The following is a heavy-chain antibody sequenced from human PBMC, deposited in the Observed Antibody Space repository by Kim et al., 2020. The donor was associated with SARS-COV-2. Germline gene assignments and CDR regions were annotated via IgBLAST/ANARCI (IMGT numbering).Heavy chain of an antibody. J-gene: IGHJ6*02. Sequence: GGSLRISCAASGFTFSSYTMHWVRQAPGKGLEWVAMISFDGNKEYFADSLKGRFTISRDNSKNILFLQLNNLTTEDTAVYYCARRGMVASAMDVWGLGTTLIVSS. D-gene: IGHD2-8*01. CDR2: ISFDGNKE. CDR1: GFTFSSYT. CDR3: ARRGMVASAMDV. V-gene: IGHV3-30*04.